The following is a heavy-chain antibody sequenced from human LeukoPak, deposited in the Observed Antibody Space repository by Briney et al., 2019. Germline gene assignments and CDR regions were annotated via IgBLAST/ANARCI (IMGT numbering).Heavy chain of an antibody. V-gene: IGHV1-69*05. CDR2: IIPIFGTA. CDR1: GGTFSSYA. J-gene: IGHJ4*02. D-gene: IGHD6-6*01. CDR3: ARDQSSSSFYYFDY. Sequence: GASVKVSCKASGGTFSSYAISWVRQALGQGLEWMGGIIPIFGTANYAQKFQGRVTITTDESTSTAYMELSSLRSEDTAVYYCARDQSSSSFYYFDYWGQGTLVTVSS.